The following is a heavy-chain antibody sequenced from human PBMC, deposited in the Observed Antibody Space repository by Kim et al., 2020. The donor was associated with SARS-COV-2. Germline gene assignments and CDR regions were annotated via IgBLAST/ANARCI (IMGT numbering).Heavy chain of an antibody. CDR3: ARLRPSDTAMVTY. Sequence: YSQSFQGHVTISADKSISTAYLQWSSLKASDTAMYYCARLRPSDTAMVTYWGQGTLVTVSS. V-gene: IGHV5-10-1*01. D-gene: IGHD5-18*01. J-gene: IGHJ4*02.